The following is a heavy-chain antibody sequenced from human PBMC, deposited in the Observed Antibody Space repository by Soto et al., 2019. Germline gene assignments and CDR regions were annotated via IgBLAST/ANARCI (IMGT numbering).Heavy chain of an antibody. D-gene: IGHD6-13*01. Sequence: QVQLQESGPGLVKPSGTLSLTCAVSGGSISSSNWWSWVRQPPGKGLEWIGEIYHSGSTNYNPSLKSRATISVDKSKNQFALKLSAVTAADTAVYYCARGSSSSKHVVLFDYWGQGTLVTVSS. CDR2: IYHSGST. J-gene: IGHJ4*02. CDR1: GGSISSSNW. V-gene: IGHV4-4*02. CDR3: ARGSSSSKHVVLFDY.